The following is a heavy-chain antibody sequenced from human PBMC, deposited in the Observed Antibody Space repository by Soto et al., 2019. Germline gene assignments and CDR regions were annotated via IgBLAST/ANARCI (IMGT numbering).Heavy chain of an antibody. V-gene: IGHV1-8*01. CDR2: MNPNSGNT. CDR3: ARGIKYGAYSRWFAP. Sequence: QVQLVQSGAEVKKPGASVKVSCKASGYTFTSYDINWVRQATGQGLEYLGWMNPNSGNTGYVQKFQGRVNMTRDTSISTAYMELSSLRSEDSAVYFCARGIKYGAYSRWFAPWGQGTLVTVSS. D-gene: IGHD4-17*01. CDR1: GYTFTSYD. J-gene: IGHJ5*02.